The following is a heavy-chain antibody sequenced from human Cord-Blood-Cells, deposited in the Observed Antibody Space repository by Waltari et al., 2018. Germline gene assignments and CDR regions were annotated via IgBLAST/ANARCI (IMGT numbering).Heavy chain of an antibody. Sequence: QVQLVESGGGVVQPGRSLRLSCAASGFTFSSYGMHWVRQAPGKGLEWVAVIWYDGSNKYYADSVKGRFTISRDNSKNTLYLQMNSLRAEDTAVYYCARDLNSGSYDYWGQGTLVTVSS. J-gene: IGHJ4*02. CDR1: GFTFSSYG. V-gene: IGHV3-33*01. CDR2: IWYDGSNK. D-gene: IGHD1-26*01. CDR3: ARDLNSGSYDY.